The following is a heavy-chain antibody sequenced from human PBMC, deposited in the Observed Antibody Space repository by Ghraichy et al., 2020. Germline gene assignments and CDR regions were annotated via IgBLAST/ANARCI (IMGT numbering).Heavy chain of an antibody. CDR2: ISYDGSNK. D-gene: IGHD3-16*01. J-gene: IGHJ3*02. V-gene: IGHV3-30*18. Sequence: GGSLRLSCAASGFTFSSYGLHWVRQAPGKGLEWVAVISYDGSNKYYADSVKGRFTISRDNSKNTLYLQMNSLRAEDTAVYYCAKDPGGDDAFDIWGQGTMVTVSS. CDR3: AKDPGGDDAFDI. CDR1: GFTFSSYG.